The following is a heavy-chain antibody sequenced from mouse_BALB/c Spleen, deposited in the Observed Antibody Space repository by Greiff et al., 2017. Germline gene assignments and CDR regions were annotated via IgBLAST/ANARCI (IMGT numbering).Heavy chain of an antibody. D-gene: IGHD2-1*01. Sequence: EVKLVESGPSLVKPSQTLSLTCSVTGDSITSGYWNWIRKFPGNKLEYMGYISYSGSTYYNPSLKSRISITRDTSKNQYYLQLNSVTTEDTATYYCARYYGNPYAMDYWGQGTSVTVSS. CDR1: GDSITSGY. CDR3: ARYYGNPYAMDY. V-gene: IGHV3-8*02. J-gene: IGHJ4*01. CDR2: ISYSGST.